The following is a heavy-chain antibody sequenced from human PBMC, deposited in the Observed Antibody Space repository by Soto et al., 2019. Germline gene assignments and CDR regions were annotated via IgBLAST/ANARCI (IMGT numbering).Heavy chain of an antibody. Sequence: QVQLVQSGAEVKKPGASVKVSCKASGYTFTNDYMHWVRQAPGQGLEWMGIINPSTGTTSYAQKFQGRVTMTRDTSTSTVHMELSSLRSDDTAVYYCARASWDRFRGVKEFDYWGQGTLVTVSS. D-gene: IGHD3-10*01. J-gene: IGHJ4*02. CDR1: GYTFTNDY. CDR3: ARASWDRFRGVKEFDY. CDR2: INPSTGTT. V-gene: IGHV1-46*01.